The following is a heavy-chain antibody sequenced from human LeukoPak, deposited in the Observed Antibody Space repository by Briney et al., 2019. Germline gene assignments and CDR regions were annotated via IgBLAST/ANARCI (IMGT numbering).Heavy chain of an antibody. CDR1: GYTFTSYG. D-gene: IGHD3-10*01. V-gene: IGHV1-18*01. Sequence: ASVKVSCKASGYTFTSYGISWVRQAPGQGLEWMGWISAYNGNTNYAQKIQGRVTITTDESTSTAYMELSSLRSEDTAVYYCARDYYGSGSYGGDYWGQGTLVTVSS. CDR2: ISAYNGNT. J-gene: IGHJ4*02. CDR3: ARDYYGSGSYGGDY.